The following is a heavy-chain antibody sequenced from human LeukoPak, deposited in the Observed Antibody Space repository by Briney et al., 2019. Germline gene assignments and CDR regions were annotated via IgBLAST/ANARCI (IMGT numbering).Heavy chain of an antibody. CDR1: TFTFSNYW. Sequence: GGSLRLSCAASTFTFSNYWTRWVRHAPGKGLVWVSRINIDGRSISYADSVKGRFTISRDNAKNTLYLQMNSLRAEDTAVYYCARVPATGTAFDDAAQGTLVTVSS. V-gene: IGHV3-74*01. CDR3: ARVPATGTAFDD. CDR2: INIDGRSI. J-gene: IGHJ4*02. D-gene: IGHD6-13*01.